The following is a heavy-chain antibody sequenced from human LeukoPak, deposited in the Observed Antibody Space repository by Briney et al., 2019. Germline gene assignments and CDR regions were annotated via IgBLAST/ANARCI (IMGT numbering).Heavy chain of an antibody. CDR3: ARDFFPVEMATIGGIDY. V-gene: IGHV3-30*04. J-gene: IGHJ4*02. Sequence: GGSLRLSCAASGFTFSSYAMHWVRQAPGKGLEWVAVISYDGSNRYYADSVKGRFTISRDNSKNTLYLQMNSLRAEDTAVYYCARDFFPVEMATIGGIDYWGQGTLVTVSS. CDR2: ISYDGSNR. CDR1: GFTFSSYA. D-gene: IGHD5-24*01.